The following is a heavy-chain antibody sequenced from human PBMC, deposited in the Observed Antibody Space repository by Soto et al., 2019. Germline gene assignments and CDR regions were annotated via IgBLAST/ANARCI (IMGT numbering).Heavy chain of an antibody. CDR1: GFSVSDNY. V-gene: IGHV3-66*01. CDR2: IYSSGDT. D-gene: IGHD2-8*01. CDR3: ASDPGYGRGVSFDP. Sequence: EVQLVESGGGLVQPGGSLRLSCAASGFSVSDNYMSWVRQAPGKGLEWISVIYSSGDTYYADSVKGRLTISRDNSRNTLYLQINDLRVEDRAIYYCASDPGYGRGVSFDPWGQGIPVTVSS. J-gene: IGHJ5*02.